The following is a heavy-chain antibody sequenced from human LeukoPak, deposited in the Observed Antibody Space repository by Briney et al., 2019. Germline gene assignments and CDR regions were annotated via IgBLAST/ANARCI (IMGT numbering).Heavy chain of an antibody. CDR1: GGSISSGSYY. CDR2: IYTSGST. CDR3: AREAGLPILTGYYTGPLRRGYYYYMDV. J-gene: IGHJ6*03. D-gene: IGHD3-9*01. Sequence: SETLSLTCTVSGGSISSGSYYWSWIRQPAGKGLEWIGRIYTSGSTNYNPSLKSRVTISVDTSKNQFSLKLSSVTAADTAVYYCAREAGLPILTGYYTGPLRRGYYYYMDVWGKGTTVTISS. V-gene: IGHV4-61*02.